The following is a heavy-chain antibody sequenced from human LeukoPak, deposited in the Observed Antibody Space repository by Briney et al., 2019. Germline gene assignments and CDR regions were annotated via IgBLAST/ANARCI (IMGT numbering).Heavy chain of an antibody. J-gene: IGHJ4*02. V-gene: IGHV4-4*07. D-gene: IGHD3-22*01. CDR3: AREDTSRYYLGFDY. CDR1: SGSISSYY. CDR2: VYSSGST. Sequence: SETLSLTCTVSSGSISSYYWNWIRLPAGKGLEWIGRVYSSGSTNYNPSLKSRVTMSVDTSKNQFSLRLSSVTAVDTAVYYCAREDTSRYYLGFDYWGQGTLVTVSS.